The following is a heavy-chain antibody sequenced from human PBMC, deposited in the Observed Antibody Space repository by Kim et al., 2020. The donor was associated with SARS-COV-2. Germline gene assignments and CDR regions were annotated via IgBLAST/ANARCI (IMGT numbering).Heavy chain of an antibody. J-gene: IGHJ2*01. CDR2: INHSGST. Sequence: SETLSLTCAVYGGSFSGYYWSWIRQPPGKGLEWIGEINHSGSTNYNPSLKSRVTISVDTSKNQFSLKLSSVTAADTAVYYCARDLRDGYRPNRGANFDLWGRGTPVTVS. D-gene: IGHD5-12*01. V-gene: IGHV4-34*01. CDR3: ARDLRDGYRPNRGANFDL. CDR1: GGSFSGYY.